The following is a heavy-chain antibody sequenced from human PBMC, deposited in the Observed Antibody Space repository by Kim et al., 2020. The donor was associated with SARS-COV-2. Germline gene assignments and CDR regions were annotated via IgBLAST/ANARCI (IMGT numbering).Heavy chain of an antibody. CDR3: TTDYGYNWNDVGFDAFDI. V-gene: IGHV3-15*01. CDR1: GFTFSNAW. CDR2: IKSKTDGGTT. Sequence: GGSLRLSCAASGFTFSNAWMSWVRQAPGKGLEWVGRIKSKTDGGTTDYAAPVKGRFTISRDDSKNTLYLQMNSLKTEDTAVYYCTTDYGYNWNDVGFDAFDIWGQGTMVTVSS. J-gene: IGHJ3*02. D-gene: IGHD1-1*01.